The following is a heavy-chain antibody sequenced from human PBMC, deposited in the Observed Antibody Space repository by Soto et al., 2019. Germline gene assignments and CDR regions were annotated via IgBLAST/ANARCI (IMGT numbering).Heavy chain of an antibody. Sequence: PGESLKISCEGSGFIFSRYKIGWVRQMPGKGLEWMGIINPGNSDTTYSPSFQGQVTISADNSINTAYLQWSSLRASDTAMYYCMRSYGDSYYFYYGMDVWGQGTTVTVSS. V-gene: IGHV5-51*01. CDR1: GFIFSRYK. J-gene: IGHJ6*02. D-gene: IGHD2-21*02. CDR2: INPGNSDT. CDR3: MRSYGDSYYFYYGMDV.